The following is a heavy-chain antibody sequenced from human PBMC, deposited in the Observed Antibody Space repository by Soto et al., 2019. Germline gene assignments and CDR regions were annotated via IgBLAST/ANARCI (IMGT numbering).Heavy chain of an antibody. D-gene: IGHD4-17*01. CDR3: ARDGDEEANFDP. CDR2: INGYNGYT. V-gene: IGHV1-18*01. CDR1: GYTFTNYG. Sequence: QVQLVQSGAEVKKPGASVKVSCKASGYTFTNYGISWVRQAPGQGLEWMGWINGYNGYTNYAQKFQGRVTMATDTSTSTAYMELRSLRSDETAVYYCARDGDEEANFDPWGQGTLVTVSS. J-gene: IGHJ5*02.